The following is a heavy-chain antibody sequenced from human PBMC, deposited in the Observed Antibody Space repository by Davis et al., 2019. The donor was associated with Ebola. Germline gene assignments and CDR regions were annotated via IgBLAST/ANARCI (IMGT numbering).Heavy chain of an antibody. CDR2: INHSGST. V-gene: IGHV4-34*01. Sequence: MPSETLSLTCAVYGGSFSGYYWSWIRQPPGKGLEWIGVINHSGSTNYNPSPKSRVTISVDTSKNQFSLKLSSVTAADTAVYYCATEWVVPAAIPSYYYYYGMDVWGQGTTVTVSS. CDR1: GGSFSGYY. J-gene: IGHJ6*02. D-gene: IGHD2-2*02. CDR3: ATEWVVPAAIPSYYYYYGMDV.